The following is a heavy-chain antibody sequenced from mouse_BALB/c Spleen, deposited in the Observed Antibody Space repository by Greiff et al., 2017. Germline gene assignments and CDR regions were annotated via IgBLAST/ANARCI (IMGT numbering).Heavy chain of an antibody. CDR2: INPSSGYT. CDR1: GYTFTSYT. Sequence: VQLQESAAELARPGASVKMSCKASGYTFTSYTMHWVKQRPGQGLEWIGYINPSSGYTEYNQKFKDKTTLTADKSSSTAYMQLSSLTSEDSAVYYCAKIPWFAYWGQGTLVTVSA. J-gene: IGHJ3*01. V-gene: IGHV1-4*02. CDR3: AKIPWFAY.